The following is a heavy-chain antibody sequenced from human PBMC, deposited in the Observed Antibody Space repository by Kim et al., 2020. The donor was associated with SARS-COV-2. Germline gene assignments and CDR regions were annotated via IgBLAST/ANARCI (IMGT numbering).Heavy chain of an antibody. V-gene: IGHV1-69*06. CDR3: ARRGGPYYYDSSGYYGGGMEYYYYGMDV. D-gene: IGHD3-22*01. CDR1: GGTFSSYA. Sequence: SVKVSCKASGGTFSSYAISWVRQAPGQGLEWMGGIIPIFGTANYAQKFQGRVTITADKSTSTAYMELSSLRSEDTAVYYCARRGGPYYYDSSGYYGGGMEYYYYGMDVWGQGTTVTVSS. J-gene: IGHJ6*02. CDR2: IIPIFGTA.